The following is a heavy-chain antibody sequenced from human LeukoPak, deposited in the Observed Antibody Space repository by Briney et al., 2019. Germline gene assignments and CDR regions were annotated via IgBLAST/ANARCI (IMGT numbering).Heavy chain of an antibody. CDR3: AKGRTLVGGSTRSYDY. D-gene: IGHD1-26*01. J-gene: IGHJ4*02. Sequence: GGPLRLSCTTSGFTFSSSAMSWVRQAPGKGLEWVAFIRYDGSNKYYADSVKGRFTISRDNSKNTLYLQMNSLRVEDTAVYYCAKGRTLVGGSTRSYDYWGQGTLVTVSS. CDR2: IRYDGSNK. V-gene: IGHV3-30*02. CDR1: GFTFSSSA.